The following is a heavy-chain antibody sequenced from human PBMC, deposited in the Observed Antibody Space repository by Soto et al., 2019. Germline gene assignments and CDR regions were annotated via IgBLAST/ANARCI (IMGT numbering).Heavy chain of an antibody. J-gene: IGHJ6*02. V-gene: IGHV3-30*18. Sequence: HPGGSLRLSCAASGFTFSSYGMHWVRQAPGKGLEWVAVISYDGSNKYYADSVKGRFTISRDNSKNTLYLQMNSLRAEDTAVYYCAKDREYSSSPEYYYYGMDVWGQGTTVTVSS. CDR1: GFTFSSYG. CDR2: ISYDGSNK. CDR3: AKDREYSSSPEYYYYGMDV. D-gene: IGHD6-6*01.